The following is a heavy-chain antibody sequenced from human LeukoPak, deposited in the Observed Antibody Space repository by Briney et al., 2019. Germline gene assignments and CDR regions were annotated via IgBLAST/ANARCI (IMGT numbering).Heavy chain of an antibody. CDR3: ARDRRGAGIYYKGEFDY. V-gene: IGHV3-53*01. CDR1: GFTVSSNY. J-gene: IGHJ4*02. CDR2: IYSGGST. D-gene: IGHD3-10*01. Sequence: GGSLRLSCAASGFTVSSNYMSWVRQAPGKGLEWVSVIYSGGSTYYADSVKGRFTISRDNSKNTLYLQMNSLRAEDTAVYYCARDRRGAGIYYKGEFDYGGQETWVTVSS.